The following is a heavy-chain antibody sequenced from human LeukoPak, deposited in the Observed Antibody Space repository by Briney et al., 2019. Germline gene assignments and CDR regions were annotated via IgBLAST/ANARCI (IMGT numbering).Heavy chain of an antibody. CDR2: INSDGTST. CDR3: ARRVDATRWFDP. D-gene: IGHD2-15*01. V-gene: IGHV3-74*03. CDR1: GFTFSTYF. Sequence: GGSLRLSCAASGFTFSTYFMRWVRQAPGKGLVWVSRINSDGTSTMYADSVKGRFTISRDNAKNMLYMQMNSLRDEDTAVYYCARRVDATRWFDPWGQGTLVTVSS. J-gene: IGHJ5*02.